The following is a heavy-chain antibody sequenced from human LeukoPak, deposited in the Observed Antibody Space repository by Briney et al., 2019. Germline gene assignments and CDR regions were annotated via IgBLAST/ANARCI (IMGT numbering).Heavy chain of an antibody. V-gene: IGHV4-34*01. CDR1: GGSFSGYY. CDR2: INHSGST. D-gene: IGHD3-22*01. J-gene: IGHJ4*02. Sequence: ASETLSLTCAVYGGSFSGYYWSWIRQPPGKGLEWIGEINHSGSTNYNPSLKSRVTTSVDTSKNQFSLKLSSVTAADTAVYYCARRANYRYYYDSSSYRAYYDYWGQGTLVTVSS. CDR3: ARRANYRYYYDSSSYRAYYDY.